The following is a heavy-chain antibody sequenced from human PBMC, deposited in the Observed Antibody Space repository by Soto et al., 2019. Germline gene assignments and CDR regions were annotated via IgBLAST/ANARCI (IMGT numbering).Heavy chain of an antibody. Sequence: QVQLVQSGAEVKKPGASVKVSCKASGYTFTGYYMHWVRQAPGQGLEWMGWINPNSGGTNYAQKFQGWVTMTRDTSISTAYMELSRLRSDDTAVYYCAREAAGQYYYYYYGMDVWGQGTTVTVSS. V-gene: IGHV1-2*04. D-gene: IGHD6-13*01. J-gene: IGHJ6*02. CDR2: INPNSGGT. CDR3: AREAAGQYYYYYYGMDV. CDR1: GYTFTGYY.